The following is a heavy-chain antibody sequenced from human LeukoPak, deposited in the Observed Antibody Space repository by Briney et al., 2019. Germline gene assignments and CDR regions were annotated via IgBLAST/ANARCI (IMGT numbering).Heavy chain of an antibody. Sequence: SETLSLTCTVSGGSISSYYWSWIRQPAGKGLEWIGRIYTSGSTNYNPSLKSRVTISVDTSKNQFSLKLSSVTAADTAVYYCAREANLEWLLYRGHFDYWGQGTLVTVSS. CDR1: GGSISSYY. CDR2: IYTSGST. V-gene: IGHV4-4*07. CDR3: AREANLEWLLYRGHFDY. J-gene: IGHJ4*02. D-gene: IGHD3-3*01.